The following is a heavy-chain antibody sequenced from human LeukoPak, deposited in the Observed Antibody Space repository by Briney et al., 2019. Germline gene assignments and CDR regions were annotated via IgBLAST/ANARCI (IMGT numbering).Heavy chain of an antibody. V-gene: IGHV1-18*01. J-gene: IGHJ4*02. CDR3: AREFYDFWSGYVGPIDY. CDR2: ISAYNGNT. D-gene: IGHD3-3*01. Sequence: GASVKVSCKASGYTFTSYGISWVRQAPGQGLEWMGWISAYNGNTNYAQKLQGRVTMTTDTSTSTAYMELRSLRSDDTAVYYCAREFYDFWSGYVGPIDYWGQGTLVTVSS. CDR1: GYTFTSYG.